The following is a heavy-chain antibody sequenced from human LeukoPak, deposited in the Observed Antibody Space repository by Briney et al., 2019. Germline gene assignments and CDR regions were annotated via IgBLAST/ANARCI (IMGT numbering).Heavy chain of an antibody. D-gene: IGHD3-10*01. CDR3: ARGVSGWFGGGDLDV. V-gene: IGHV3-74*01. Sequence: GGSLRLSCTASAFSVSNYWMHWVRQAPGKGLIWVSRINSDGRNTGYADSVKGRFTISRDNADNTIYLHMNSLRVDDTAVYYCARGVSGWFGGGDLDVWGQGTTVTVSS. CDR1: AFSVSNYW. CDR2: INSDGRNT. J-gene: IGHJ6*02.